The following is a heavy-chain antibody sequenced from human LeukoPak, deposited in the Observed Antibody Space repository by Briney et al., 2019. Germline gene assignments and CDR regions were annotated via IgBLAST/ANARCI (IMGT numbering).Heavy chain of an antibody. CDR1: GFTFTTSA. J-gene: IGHJ6*02. CDR2: IVVGSGNT. CDR3: AAASNYYDRSNYYSYAMDV. Sequence: GTSVKVSCKASGFTFTTSAVQWVRQARGQRLEWIGWIVVGSGNTNYAQKFQERVTITRDMSTSTVYMDLSSQGSEDTAVYYCAAASNYYDRSNYYSYAMDVWGQGTTVTVSS. V-gene: IGHV1-58*01. D-gene: IGHD3-22*01.